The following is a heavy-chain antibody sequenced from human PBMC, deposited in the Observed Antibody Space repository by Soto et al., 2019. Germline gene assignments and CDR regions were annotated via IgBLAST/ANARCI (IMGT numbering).Heavy chain of an antibody. CDR2: VSFDGKVT. CDR1: GFTFNSVS. D-gene: IGHD2-21*02. CDR3: AREPYGDSQYFDY. V-gene: IGHV3-30*04. Sequence: QVQLVESGGGMAQAGTSLRLSCTGSGFTFNSVSQHWVRQGPDKGLEWVAVVSFDGKVTYYADSVKGRFTASRDISKNTIYLQANTLRPEDTPVYYCAREPYGDSQYFDYWGQGTPVTVSS. J-gene: IGHJ4*02.